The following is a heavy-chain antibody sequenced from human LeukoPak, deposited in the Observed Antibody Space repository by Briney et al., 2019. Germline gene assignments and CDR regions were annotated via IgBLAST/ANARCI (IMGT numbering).Heavy chain of an antibody. CDR2: IFPDGSWQ. V-gene: IGHV3-30*02. D-gene: IGHD7-27*01. CDR3: ATDNWGHRFDP. J-gene: IGHJ5*02. CDR1: GFPFRDYN. Sequence: GGSLRLSCIVSGFPFRDYNMHWVRQAPGKGLEWVAFIFPDGSWQSYADSVKGRFAASRDNSKDTLYLQLNSLRPDDTAFYYCATDNWGHRFDPRGQGTLVTVSS.